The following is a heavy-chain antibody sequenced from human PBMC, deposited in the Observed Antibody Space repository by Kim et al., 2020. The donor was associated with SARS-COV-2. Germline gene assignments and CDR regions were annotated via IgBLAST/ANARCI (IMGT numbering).Heavy chain of an antibody. V-gene: IGHV3-33*01. Sequence: GGSLRLSCAASGFTFSSYGMHWVRQAPGKGLEWVAVIWYDGSNKYYADSVKGRFTISRDNSKNTLYLQMNSLRAEDTAVYYCAREEGGPAAGNYYYYGMDVWGQGTTVTVSS. CDR3: AREEGGPAAGNYYYYGMDV. D-gene: IGHD6-13*01. J-gene: IGHJ6*02. CDR2: IWYDGSNK. CDR1: GFTFSSYG.